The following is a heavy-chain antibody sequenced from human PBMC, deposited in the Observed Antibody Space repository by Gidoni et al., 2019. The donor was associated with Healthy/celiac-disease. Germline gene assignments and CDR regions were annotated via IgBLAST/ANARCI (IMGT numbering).Heavy chain of an antibody. CDR3: ARVAGPTGAFDI. V-gene: IGHV4-39*01. J-gene: IGHJ3*02. CDR1: GGSISSSRYY. Sequence: QLQLQESGPGRVKSETLSLTCTVSGGSISSSRYYWGWIRQPPGKGLERIGSIYYRGSTYYNPSLKSRVTISVDTSKNQFSLKLSSVTAADTAVYYCARVAGPTGAFDIWGQGTMVTVSS. D-gene: IGHD2-15*01. CDR2: IYYRGST.